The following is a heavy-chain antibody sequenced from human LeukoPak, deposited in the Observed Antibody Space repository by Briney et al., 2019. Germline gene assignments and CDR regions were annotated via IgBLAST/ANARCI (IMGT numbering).Heavy chain of an antibody. J-gene: IGHJ3*02. CDR3: ARVEQLQEAVDAFDI. CDR1: GGIFSGYY. V-gene: IGHV4-34*01. Sequence: PSETLPLTFGVYGGIFSGYYWSWLRQPPGKRLEWVGEINHSGSTKYNPSLKSRGPISVDTSKNQFSLKLSSVTAADTAVYYCARVEQLQEAVDAFDIWGQATMVTVSS. CDR2: INHSGST. D-gene: IGHD6-19*01.